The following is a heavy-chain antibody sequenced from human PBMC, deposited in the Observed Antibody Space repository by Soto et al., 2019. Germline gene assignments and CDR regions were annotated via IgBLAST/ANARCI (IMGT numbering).Heavy chain of an antibody. J-gene: IGHJ6*02. CDR3: AKDRGSSGWYRGYYYGMDV. CDR2: ISGSGGST. Sequence: GGPLRLSCAASGFTFSSYAMSWVRQAPGKGLEWVSAISGSGGSTYYADSVKGRFTISRDNSKNTLYLQMNSLRAEDTAVYYCAKDRGSSGWYRGYYYGMDVWGQGTTVTVSS. V-gene: IGHV3-23*01. CDR1: GFTFSSYA. D-gene: IGHD6-19*01.